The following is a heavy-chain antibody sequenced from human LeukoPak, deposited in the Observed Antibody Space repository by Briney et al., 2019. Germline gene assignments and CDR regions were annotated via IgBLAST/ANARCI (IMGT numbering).Heavy chain of an antibody. J-gene: IGHJ4*02. D-gene: IGHD1-26*01. CDR2: IYTSGST. Sequence: SETLSLTCTVSGGSISSGSYYWSWIRQPAGKGLEWIGRIYTSGSTNYNPSLKSRVTISVDTSKNQFSLKLSSVTAAGTAVYYCARGESGSYYSESYFDYWGQGTLVTVSS. CDR1: GGSISSGSYY. V-gene: IGHV4-61*02. CDR3: ARGESGSYYSESYFDY.